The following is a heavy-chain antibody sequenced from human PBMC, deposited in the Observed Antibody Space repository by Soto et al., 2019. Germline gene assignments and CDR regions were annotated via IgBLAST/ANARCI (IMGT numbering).Heavy chain of an antibody. J-gene: IGHJ3*02. Sequence: QVQLVQSGAEVKKPGASVKVSCKASGYTFTSYGISWVRQAPGQGLEWMGWISAYNGNTNYAQKLQGRVTMTTDTSTSTAYMELRSLTSDDTAVYYCARENPDIVVLGGAFDIWGQGTMVTVSS. CDR1: GYTFTSYG. CDR2: ISAYNGNT. CDR3: ARENPDIVVLGGAFDI. V-gene: IGHV1-18*01. D-gene: IGHD2-15*01.